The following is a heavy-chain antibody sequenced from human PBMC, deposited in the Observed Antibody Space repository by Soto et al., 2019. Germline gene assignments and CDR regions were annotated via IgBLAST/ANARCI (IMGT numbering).Heavy chain of an antibody. CDR3: AKDGRRTRITMIVVAQNWFDP. CDR2: MNPGNNQH. Sequence: GASVKVSCKASGYSFTNYDIHWVRQAAGLGLEWMGWMNPGNNQHVYTQKFRDRVTVSTDTSISTTYMELGSLRAEDTAVYYCAKDGRRTRITMIVVAQNWFDPWGQGTLVTVSS. CDR1: GYSFTNYD. J-gene: IGHJ5*02. D-gene: IGHD3-22*01. V-gene: IGHV1-8*01.